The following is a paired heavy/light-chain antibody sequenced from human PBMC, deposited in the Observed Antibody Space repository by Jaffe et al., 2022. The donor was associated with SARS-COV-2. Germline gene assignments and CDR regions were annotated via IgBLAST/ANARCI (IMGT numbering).Heavy chain of an antibody. V-gene: IGHV1-3*01. CDR1: GYPFTSYA. D-gene: IGHD2-15*01. CDR3: ARERLVTGDSCYAY. Sequence: QVHLLQSGAEVKKPGASVKVSCKASGYPFTSYAMHWVRQAPGQRLEWMGWINVGNGNKKYSQKLQGRFTIATDTSASTVYMELSSLRSEDTALYYCARERLVTGDSCYAYWGQGTQVTVSS. J-gene: IGHJ4*02. CDR2: INVGNGNK.
Light chain of an antibody. J-gene: IGKJ1*01. CDR1: QSVASKY. V-gene: IGKV3-20*01. CDR3: HQFDTSPRT. Sequence: EIVLTQSPGTLSLSPGERATLSCRTSQSVASKYLVWFQQKPGQAPRLLIYGTSSRATGIPDRFSGSGSGTDFTLTISRLEPEDFAVYYCHQFDTSPRTFGQGTKVEIK. CDR2: GTS.